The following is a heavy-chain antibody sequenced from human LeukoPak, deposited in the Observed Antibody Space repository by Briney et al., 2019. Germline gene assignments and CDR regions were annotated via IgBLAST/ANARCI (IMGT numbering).Heavy chain of an antibody. J-gene: IGHJ4*02. V-gene: IGHV4-39*01. CDR2: ISYSGST. CDR1: GGSISGSSYF. CDR3: ARLNRGAPIDY. Sequence: PSETLSLTCTASGGSISGSSYFWAWSRQPPGKGLEWIGSISYSGSTYSNPSLWSRVTISVDTSKNQFSLRLSSVTAADTAVYYCARLNRGAPIDYWGQGTLVTVSS. D-gene: IGHD1-26*01.